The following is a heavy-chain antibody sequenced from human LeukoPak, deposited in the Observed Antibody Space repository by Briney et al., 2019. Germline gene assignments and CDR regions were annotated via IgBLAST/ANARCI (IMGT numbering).Heavy chain of an antibody. J-gene: IGHJ3*02. D-gene: IGHD2-21*02. CDR1: GYSFTSYR. V-gene: IGHV5-51*01. Sequence: GEPLKISCKGSGYSFTSYRIGWVRQMPGKGLEWMGIIYPGYSDTRYSPSFQGQVTISADKSISTAYLQWSSLKASDNAMYYCARRVVVTARDAFDIWGQGTMVTVSS. CDR3: ARRVVVTARDAFDI. CDR2: IYPGYSDT.